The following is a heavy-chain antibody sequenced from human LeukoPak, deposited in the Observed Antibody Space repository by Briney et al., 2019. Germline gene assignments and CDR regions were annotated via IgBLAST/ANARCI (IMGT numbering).Heavy chain of an antibody. D-gene: IGHD6-19*01. CDR1: GGSISTSNYY. V-gene: IGHV4-39*07. Sequence: PSETLSLTCTVSGGSISTSNYYWGWIRQPPGKGLEWIGNIFYSGSTYYSPSLRSRVTISLDTSRNQFSLKLSSVTAADTAVYYCARGYSSGWFYYYYMDVWGKGTTVTIS. CDR2: IFYSGST. CDR3: ARGYSSGWFYYYYMDV. J-gene: IGHJ6*03.